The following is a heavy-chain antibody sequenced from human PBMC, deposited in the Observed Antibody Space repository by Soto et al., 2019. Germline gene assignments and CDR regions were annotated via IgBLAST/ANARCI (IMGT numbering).Heavy chain of an antibody. Sequence: SETFPLTCTVSGGSISSYYWSWIRQPPGKGLEWIGYIYYSGSTNYNPSLKSRVTISVDTSKNQFSLKLNSMTAADTAVYYCARGPPLGYWGQGTLVTVS. CDR1: GGSISSYY. V-gene: IGHV4-59*08. CDR2: IYYSGST. J-gene: IGHJ4*02. CDR3: ARGPPLGY.